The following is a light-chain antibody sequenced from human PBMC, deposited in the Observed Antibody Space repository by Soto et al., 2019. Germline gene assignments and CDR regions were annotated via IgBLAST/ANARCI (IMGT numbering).Light chain of an antibody. Sequence: EIVLTQSPDTLSLSPGERATLSCRASQSVWYSYLAWYQQRPGQAPRLLIYGASSRATGIPDRFSGSGSGTDFTLTISRLEPEDFAVYYCQQYYSSPRTFGQGTKVEIK. CDR3: QQYYSSPRT. CDR2: GAS. V-gene: IGKV3-20*01. CDR1: QSVWYSY. J-gene: IGKJ1*01.